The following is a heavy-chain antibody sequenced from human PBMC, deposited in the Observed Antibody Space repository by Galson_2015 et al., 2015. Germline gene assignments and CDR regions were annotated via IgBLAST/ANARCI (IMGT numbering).Heavy chain of an antibody. CDR1: GFTFDDYA. CDR2: ISWNSGSI. J-gene: IGHJ3*02. D-gene: IGHD3-3*01. CDR3: AKDITIFGVEDAFDI. Sequence: SLRLSCAASGFTFDDYAMHWVRHAPGKGLEWVSGISWNSGSIGYADSVKGRFTISRDNAKNTLYLQMNSLRAEDTALYYCAKDITIFGVEDAFDIWGQGTMVTVSS. V-gene: IGHV3-9*01.